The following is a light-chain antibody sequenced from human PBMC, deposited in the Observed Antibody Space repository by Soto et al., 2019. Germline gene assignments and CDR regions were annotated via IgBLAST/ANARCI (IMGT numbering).Light chain of an antibody. CDR3: SSYTSSSTLDV. CDR2: DVI. CDR1: SSDVGGYNY. J-gene: IGLJ1*01. V-gene: IGLV2-14*01. Sequence: QSVLTQPASVSGSPGQSITISCTGTSSDVGGYNYVYWYQQHPGKAPILLFYDVINRPSGVSNRFSGSKSGNTASLTISGLRAEDEADYYCSSYTSSSTLDVFGTGTKVTVL.